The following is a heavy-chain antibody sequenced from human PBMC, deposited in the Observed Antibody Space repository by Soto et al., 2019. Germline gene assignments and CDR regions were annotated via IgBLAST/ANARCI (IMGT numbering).Heavy chain of an antibody. CDR3: AKNRAPRTQIQLGLSPICFPP. J-gene: IGHJ5*02. V-gene: IGHV4-39*01. CDR2: IYYSGST. CDR1: GGSISSSSYY. Sequence: SETLSLTCTVSGGSISSSSYYWGWIRQPPGKGLEWIGSIYYSGSTYYNPSLKSRVTISVDTSKNQFSLKLSSVTAADTAVYYFAKNRAPRTQIQLGLSPICFPPGGQGTLVPV. D-gene: IGHD5-18*01.